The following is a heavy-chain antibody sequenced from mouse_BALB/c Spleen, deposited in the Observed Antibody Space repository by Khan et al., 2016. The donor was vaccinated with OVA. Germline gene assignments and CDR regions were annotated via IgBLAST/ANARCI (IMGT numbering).Heavy chain of an antibody. V-gene: IGHV13-2*02. D-gene: IGHD1-1*01. CDR2: ITVKSDNYGA. CDR1: GFSFSYYR. CDR3: SRGVYYYGTPVDY. J-gene: IGHJ2*01. Sequence: VQLVETGGGLVRPGNSLKLSCVTSGFSFSYYRMHWLRQFPGKRLEWIAVITVKSDNYGATYAVSVRGRFTISRDDSTSSVYLQSNRLRDEDTGTYYCSRGVYYYGTPVDYWGQGTTLTVSS.